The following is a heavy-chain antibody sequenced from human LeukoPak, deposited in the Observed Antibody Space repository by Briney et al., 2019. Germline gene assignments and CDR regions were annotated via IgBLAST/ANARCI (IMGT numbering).Heavy chain of an antibody. Sequence: AGGSLRLSCTASGFTFDDYAMHWVRQAPGKGLEWVSGISWNSGSMDYAGSVKGRFTISRDNAKNSLYLQMNSLRAEDTAFYYCAKDKAQWELRYLDHWGQGTLVTVSS. CDR1: GFTFDDYA. D-gene: IGHD1-26*01. CDR3: AKDKAQWELRYLDH. V-gene: IGHV3-9*01. J-gene: IGHJ4*02. CDR2: ISWNSGSM.